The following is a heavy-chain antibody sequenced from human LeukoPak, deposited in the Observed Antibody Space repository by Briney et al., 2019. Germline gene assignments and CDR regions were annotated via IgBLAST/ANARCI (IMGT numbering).Heavy chain of an antibody. CDR2: ISAYNGNT. CDR3: ARVNYSNYTGKFDY. Sequence: PEASVKVSCKASGYTFTSYGISWVRQAPGQGLEWMGWISAYNGNTNYAQKLQGRVTMTTDTSTSTAYMELRSLRSDDTAVYYCARVNYSNYTGKFDYWGQGTLVTVSS. J-gene: IGHJ4*02. V-gene: IGHV1-18*01. CDR1: GYTFTSYG. D-gene: IGHD4-11*01.